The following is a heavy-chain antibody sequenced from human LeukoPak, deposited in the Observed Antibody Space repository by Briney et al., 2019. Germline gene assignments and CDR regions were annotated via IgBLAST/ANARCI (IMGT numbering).Heavy chain of an antibody. CDR3: ARASGGDGSGSL. Sequence: ASVKVSCKASGYTFTSYYMHWVRQAPGQGLEWMGIINPSGGSTSYAQKFQGRVTMTRDMSTSTVYMELSSLRSEDTAVYYCARASGGDGSGSLWGQGTLVTVSS. D-gene: IGHD3-10*01. J-gene: IGHJ4*02. V-gene: IGHV1-46*01. CDR2: INPSGGST. CDR1: GYTFTSYY.